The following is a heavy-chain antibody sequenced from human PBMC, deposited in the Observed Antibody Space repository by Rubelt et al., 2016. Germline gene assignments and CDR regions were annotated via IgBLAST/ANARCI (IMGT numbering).Heavy chain of an antibody. CDR1: GGSISSNY. D-gene: IGHD1-26*01. CDR3: ARVGAMYYYYGMDV. CDR2: IYYTGGT. J-gene: IGHJ6*02. Sequence: QVQLQESGPGLVKPSETLSLICTVSGGSISSNYWSWIRQPPGKGLEWIGYIYYTGGTPYNPSLKSRVTISVATSKNQFSLKLRSVTAADTAVYYCARVGAMYYYYGMDVWGQGTTVTVSS. V-gene: IGHV4-59*01.